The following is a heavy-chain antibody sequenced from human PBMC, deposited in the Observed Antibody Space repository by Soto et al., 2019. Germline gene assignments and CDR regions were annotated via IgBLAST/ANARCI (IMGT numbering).Heavy chain of an antibody. J-gene: IGHJ6*03. D-gene: IGHD1-26*01. CDR1: GGTFSSYT. CDR2: IIPILGIA. Sequence: ASVKVSCKASGGTFSSYTISWVRQAPGQGLEWMGRIIPILGIANYAQKFQGRVTITADKSTSTAYMELSSLRSEDTAVYYCARDQGSMSSYYYYMDVWGKGTTVTVSS. CDR3: ARDQGSMSSYYYYMDV. V-gene: IGHV1-69*04.